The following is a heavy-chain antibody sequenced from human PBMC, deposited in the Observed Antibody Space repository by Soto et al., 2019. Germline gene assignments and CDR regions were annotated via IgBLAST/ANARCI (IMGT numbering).Heavy chain of an antibody. CDR2: IKQDGSER. Sequence: PWGSLRLSCAASGFTFSSYWMSWVRQAPGKGLEWVANIKQDGSERYYVDSVKGRFTISRDNAKNSLYLQMNSLRAEDTAVYYCASSWGSYRYTDYWGQGTLVTVSS. CDR1: GFTFSSYW. J-gene: IGHJ4*02. CDR3: ASSWGSYRYTDY. D-gene: IGHD3-16*02. V-gene: IGHV3-7*01.